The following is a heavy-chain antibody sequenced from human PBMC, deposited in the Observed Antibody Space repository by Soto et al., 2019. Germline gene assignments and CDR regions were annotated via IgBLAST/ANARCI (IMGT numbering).Heavy chain of an antibody. J-gene: IGHJ5*02. CDR3: ARGIKYGAYSGWFDP. V-gene: IGHV1-8*01. Sequence: QVQLVQSGAEVKKPGASVKVSCKASGYTFTSYDINWVRQATGQGLEYLGWMNPNSGNTAYVQKFQSRVTMPWDTARTTAYMELSSLRSEDTAVYFCARGIKYGAYSGWFDPWGQGTLVTVSS. CDR1: GYTFTSYD. CDR2: MNPNSGNT. D-gene: IGHD4-17*01.